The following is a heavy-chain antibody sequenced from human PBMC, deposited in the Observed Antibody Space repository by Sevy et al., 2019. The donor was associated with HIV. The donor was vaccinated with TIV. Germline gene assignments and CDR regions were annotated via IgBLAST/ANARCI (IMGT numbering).Heavy chain of an antibody. Sequence: ASVKVSCKISGYTFTTYRITWVRQAPGQGLEWMGWISPHNGDTDYAQKLQDRITMITDTSTTTVYMELTSLRSDDTAVYYCATAYCSGGRCYSLAYWGHGTLVTVSS. CDR2: ISPHNGDT. D-gene: IGHD2-15*01. CDR3: ATAYCSGGRCYSLAY. J-gene: IGHJ4*01. V-gene: IGHV1-18*01. CDR1: GYTFTTYR.